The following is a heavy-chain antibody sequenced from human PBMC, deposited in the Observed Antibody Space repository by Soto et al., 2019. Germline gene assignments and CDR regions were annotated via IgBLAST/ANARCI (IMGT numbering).Heavy chain of an antibody. CDR3: ARDLLGYCSGGSCYPYYYYGMDV. Sequence: ASVKVSCKASGGTFSSYAISWVRQAPGQGLEWMGGIIPIFGTANYAQKFQGRVTITADESTSTAYMELSSLRSEDTAVYYCARDLLGYCSGGSCYPYYYYGMDVWGQGTTVTVSS. J-gene: IGHJ6*02. D-gene: IGHD2-15*01. V-gene: IGHV1-69*13. CDR1: GGTFSSYA. CDR2: IIPIFGTA.